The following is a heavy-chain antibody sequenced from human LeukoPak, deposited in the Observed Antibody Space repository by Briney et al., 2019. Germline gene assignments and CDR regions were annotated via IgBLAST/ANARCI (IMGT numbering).Heavy chain of an antibody. Sequence: GASLRLSCAASGFTFSNYAMSWVRQAPGKGLEWVSAIVGSGGSTYYADSVMGRFSISRDNSKNTLFLQMNSLRVEDTALYYCSKWGDYDVLTGYYDSDFWGQGTLVTVSS. CDR2: IVGSGGST. V-gene: IGHV3-23*01. CDR1: GFTFSNYA. J-gene: IGHJ4*02. CDR3: SKWGDYDVLTGYYDSDF. D-gene: IGHD3-9*01.